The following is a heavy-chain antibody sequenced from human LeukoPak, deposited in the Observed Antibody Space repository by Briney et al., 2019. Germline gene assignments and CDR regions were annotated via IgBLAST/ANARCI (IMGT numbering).Heavy chain of an antibody. J-gene: IGHJ5*02. CDR2: ITSSSSYI. D-gene: IGHD1-26*01. V-gene: IGHV3-21*01. CDR1: GFTFSTYN. CDR3: ARVAGIVGATFWFDP. Sequence: PGGSLRLSCVASGFTFSTYNMNWVRQAPGKGLEWVSSITSSSSYIYYADSVKGRFTISRDNAKNSLYLQMNSLRDEDTAVYYCARVAGIVGATFWFDPWGQGTLVTVSS.